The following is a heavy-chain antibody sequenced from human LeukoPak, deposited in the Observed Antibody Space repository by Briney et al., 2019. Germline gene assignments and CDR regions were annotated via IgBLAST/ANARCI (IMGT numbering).Heavy chain of an antibody. V-gene: IGHV3-21*01. CDR3: ARDRSDRLAVAGTSAFDY. D-gene: IGHD6-19*01. CDR2: ISSSSSYI. Sequence: GGSLRLSCAASGFTFSSYSMNWVRQAPGKGLEWVSSISSSSSYIYYADSVKGRFTISRDDAKNSLYLQMNSLRAEDTAVYYCARDRSDRLAVAGTSAFDYWGQGTLVTVSS. CDR1: GFTFSSYS. J-gene: IGHJ4*02.